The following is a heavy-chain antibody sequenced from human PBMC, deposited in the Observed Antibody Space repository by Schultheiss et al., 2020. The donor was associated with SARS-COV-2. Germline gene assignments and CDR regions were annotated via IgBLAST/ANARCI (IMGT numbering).Heavy chain of an antibody. V-gene: IGHV4-34*01. CDR1: GGSFSDYY. Sequence: SQTLSLTCAVYGGSFSDYYWSWIRQPPGKGLEWIGEINHSGSTNYNPSLKSRVTISVDTSKNQFSLKLSSVTAADTAVYYCARGRRVRGVITPPMGYWGQGTLVTVSS. CDR2: INHSGST. CDR3: ARGRRVRGVITPPMGY. J-gene: IGHJ4*02. D-gene: IGHD3-10*01.